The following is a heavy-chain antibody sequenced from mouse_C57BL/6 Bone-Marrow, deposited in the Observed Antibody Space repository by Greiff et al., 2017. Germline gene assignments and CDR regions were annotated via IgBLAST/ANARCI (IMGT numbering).Heavy chain of an antibody. V-gene: IGHV1-75*01. D-gene: IGHD2-4*01. CDR2: IFPGSGST. CDR1: GYTFTDYY. CDR3: RLDWYFDV. J-gene: IGHJ1*03. Sequence: VKLMESGPELVKPGASVKISCKASGYTFTDYYINWVKQRPGQGLEWIGWIFPGSGSTYYNEKFKGKATLTVDKSSSTAYMLLSSLTSEDSAVYFCRLDWYFDVWGTGTTVTVSS.